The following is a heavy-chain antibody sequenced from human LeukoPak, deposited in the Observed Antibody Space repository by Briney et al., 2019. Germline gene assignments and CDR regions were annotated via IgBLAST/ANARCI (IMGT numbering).Heavy chain of an antibody. J-gene: IGHJ5*02. CDR3: VREDFAYVSETYRYWFDP. V-gene: IGHV3-23*01. Sequence: PGGSLRLSCAASGFTFSSYAMSWVRQAPGKGLEWVSTVNTNGGSTYYAASVKGRFTVSRDNSANTLSLQMNSLTVADTAIYYCVREDFAYVSETYRYWFDPWGQGTLVTVSS. CDR1: GFTFSSYA. D-gene: IGHD3-16*02. CDR2: VNTNGGST.